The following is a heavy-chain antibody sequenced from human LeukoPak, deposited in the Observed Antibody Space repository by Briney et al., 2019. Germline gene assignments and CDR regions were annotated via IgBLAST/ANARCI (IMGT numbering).Heavy chain of an antibody. CDR2: ISGSGGST. D-gene: IGHD2-8*01. J-gene: IGHJ3*01. Sequence: GGSRRLSCAASGFTFSTYTMSWVRQAPGKGLEWVSAISGSGGSTYYADSVKGRFTNSRDNSKNTLYLQMNSLRAEDTGIYYCAKDRGGCANGVCYTLGAFDVWGHGTMVTVSS. CDR3: AKDRGGCANGVCYTLGAFDV. V-gene: IGHV3-23*01. CDR1: GFTFSTYT.